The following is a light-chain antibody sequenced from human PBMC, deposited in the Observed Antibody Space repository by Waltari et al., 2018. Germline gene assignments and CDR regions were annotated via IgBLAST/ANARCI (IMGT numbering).Light chain of an antibody. J-gene: IGLJ2*01. CDR1: SGHGSYA. CDR2: VNSDGSH. Sequence: QLVVTQSPSASASLGASVKLTCTLSSGHGSYAIAWHQQQPEKGPRFLLRVNSDGSHNKGDGIPGRFSGSSSGAERYRIISGLQSEDEADYYCQTWDTEIVVFGGGTKLTV. V-gene: IGLV4-69*01. CDR3: QTWDTEIVV.